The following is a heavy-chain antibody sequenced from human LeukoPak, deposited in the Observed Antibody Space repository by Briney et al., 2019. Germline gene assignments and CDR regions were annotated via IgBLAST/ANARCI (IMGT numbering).Heavy chain of an antibody. Sequence: GGSLRLSCAASGFTFSSSAMSWVRQAPGKGLVWVSRINSDGSSTNYADSVEGRFTISRDNAKNTLYLQMNSLRAEDTAVYYCASQRWLQSSFDYWGQGTLVTVSS. CDR3: ASQRWLQSSFDY. J-gene: IGHJ4*02. D-gene: IGHD5-24*01. CDR1: GFTFSSSA. CDR2: INSDGSST. V-gene: IGHV3-74*01.